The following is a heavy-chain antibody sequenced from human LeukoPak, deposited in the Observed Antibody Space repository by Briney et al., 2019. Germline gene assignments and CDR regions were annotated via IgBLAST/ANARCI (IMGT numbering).Heavy chain of an antibody. CDR1: RYTFTSYD. CDR2: MNPNSGNT. V-gene: IGHV1-8*01. J-gene: IGHJ5*02. D-gene: IGHD2-15*01. CDR3: ARLTPYCSGGSCYYWFDP. Sequence: ASVKVSCKASRYTFTSYDINWVRQATGQGLEWMGWMNPNSGNTGYAQKFQGRVTMTRNTSISTAYMELSSLRSEDTAVYYCARLTPYCSGGSCYYWFDPWGQGTLVTVSS.